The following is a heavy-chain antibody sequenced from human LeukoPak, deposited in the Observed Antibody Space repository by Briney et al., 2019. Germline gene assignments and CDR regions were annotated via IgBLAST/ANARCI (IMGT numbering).Heavy chain of an antibody. D-gene: IGHD3-10*01. V-gene: IGHV4-61*02. J-gene: IGHJ4*02. Sequence: SETLSLTCTVSGGSISSGSHYWSWIRQPAGKGLEWIGRIYISGSTNYNPSLKSRVTISEDTSKNQFSLKLSSVTAADTAVYFCAINAGGVFDYWGQGILVTVSS. CDR3: AINAGGVFDY. CDR1: GGSISSGSHY. CDR2: IYISGST.